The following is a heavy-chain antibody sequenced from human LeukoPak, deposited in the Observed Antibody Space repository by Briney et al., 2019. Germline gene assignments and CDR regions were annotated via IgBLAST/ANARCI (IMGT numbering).Heavy chain of an antibody. D-gene: IGHD2-21*02. J-gene: IGHJ4*02. CDR2: VYYSGYT. CDR3: ASNEVVTTAWDFDY. CDR1: GGSISTYY. Sequence: SETLSLTCTVSGGSISTYYWSWIRQPPGKGLEWIGYVYYSGYTNYNPSLKSRVTISVDTSKNQFSLNLSSVTAADTAVYYCASNEVVTTAWDFDYWGQGTLVTVSS. V-gene: IGHV4-59*01.